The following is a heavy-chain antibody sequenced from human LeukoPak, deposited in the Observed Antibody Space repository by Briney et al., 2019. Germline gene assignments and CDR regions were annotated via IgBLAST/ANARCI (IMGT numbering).Heavy chain of an antibody. CDR1: GYTFNSYA. D-gene: IGHD3-10*01. V-gene: IGHV1-8*02. Sequence: ASVKVSCKASGYTFNSYAMNWVRQAPGQGLEWMGWMNPNSGNTGYAQKFQGRVTMTRNTSISTAYMELSSLRSEDTAVYYCATAFGGQYYYGSAFDYWGQGTLVTVSS. CDR2: MNPNSGNT. J-gene: IGHJ4*02. CDR3: ATAFGGQYYYGSAFDY.